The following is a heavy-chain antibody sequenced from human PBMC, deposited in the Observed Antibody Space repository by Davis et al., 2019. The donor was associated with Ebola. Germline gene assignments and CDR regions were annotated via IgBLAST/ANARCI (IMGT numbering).Heavy chain of an antibody. CDR2: INHNDGRT. Sequence: AASVQVSCKASGYTFTNYYMHWVRQAPGQGLEWMGMINHNDGRTIYAQKFQGRVTVTRDTSTTTVYKDLSNMISEDTDLYYCTTPGGQDSGYDVFDIWGQGTMVTVSS. CDR3: TTPGGQDSGYDVFDI. CDR1: GYTFTNYY. J-gene: IGHJ3*02. V-gene: IGHV1-46*03. D-gene: IGHD5-12*01.